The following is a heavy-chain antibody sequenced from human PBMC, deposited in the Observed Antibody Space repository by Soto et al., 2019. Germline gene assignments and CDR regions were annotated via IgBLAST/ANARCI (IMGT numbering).Heavy chain of an antibody. V-gene: IGHV3-23*01. CDR1: GFTFSSSA. CDR3: ARCTVDTIVTSGWCHYLDP. J-gene: IGHJ5*02. CDR2: VSGSGGTT. D-gene: IGHD6-19*01. Sequence: EVQLLDSGGGLVQPEGSLRLSCAASGFTFSSSAMSWVRQAPGKGLEWVSAVSGSGGTTYYADSVRGRFTISRDNSKNTLYLQMNSLRAEDTAIYFCARCTVDTIVTSGWCHYLDPWGQGTLVTVSS.